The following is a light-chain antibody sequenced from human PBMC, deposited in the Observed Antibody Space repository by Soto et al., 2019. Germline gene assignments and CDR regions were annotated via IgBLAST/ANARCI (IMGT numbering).Light chain of an antibody. V-gene: IGKV1-5*03. Sequence: DIQMTQSPSTLSASVGDRVTITCRASQRISSWLAWYQQKPGKAPKLLIYQASSLASGVPSRFSGSGSGTEFTLTISSLQPYDFATYYCQQYNGYSGYTFGQGTKLEIK. J-gene: IGKJ2*01. CDR3: QQYNGYSGYT. CDR1: QRISSW. CDR2: QAS.